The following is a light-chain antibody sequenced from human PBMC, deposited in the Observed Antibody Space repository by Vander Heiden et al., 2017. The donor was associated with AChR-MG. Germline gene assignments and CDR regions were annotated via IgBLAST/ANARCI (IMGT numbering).Light chain of an antibody. CDR2: KAS. J-gene: IGKJ4*01. CDR1: QSISNY. V-gene: IGKV1-5*03. CDR3: QQYKSFSLT. Sequence: RVTITCRASQSISNYLAWYQRKPGEAPKLLIYKASTLQSGVPSRFSGSGSATEFTLTISSLQPDDFAIYYCQQYKSFSLTFGGGTKVEIK.